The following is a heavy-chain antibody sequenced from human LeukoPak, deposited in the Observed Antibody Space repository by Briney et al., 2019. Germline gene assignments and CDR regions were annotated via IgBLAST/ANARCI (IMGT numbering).Heavy chain of an antibody. CDR2: ISDSGGST. V-gene: IGHV3-23*01. D-gene: IGHD3-16*01. CDR1: GFTSSSYA. Sequence: GGSLRLSCAASGFTSSSYAMSWVRQAPGKGLEWVSAISDSGGSTYHADSVKGRFTISRDNSKNTLYMQMNRLRAEDTAVYYCAKKTRGGDLSYWGQGTLVTVSS. J-gene: IGHJ4*02. CDR3: AKKTRGGDLSY.